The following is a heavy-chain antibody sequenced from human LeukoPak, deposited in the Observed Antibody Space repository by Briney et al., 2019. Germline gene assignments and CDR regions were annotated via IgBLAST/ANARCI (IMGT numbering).Heavy chain of an antibody. Sequence: KPSETLSLTCIVSAYSISSGYYWGWIRQPPGKGLEWIGSIYHSESTYYNPSLKSRVTISIDTSKNQFSLKLSSVTAADTAIYFCARGKSRGSHIDYWGLGTVVTVSS. J-gene: IGHJ4*02. CDR1: AYSISSGYY. CDR3: ARGKSRGSHIDY. V-gene: IGHV4-38-2*02. CDR2: IYHSEST. D-gene: IGHD1-26*01.